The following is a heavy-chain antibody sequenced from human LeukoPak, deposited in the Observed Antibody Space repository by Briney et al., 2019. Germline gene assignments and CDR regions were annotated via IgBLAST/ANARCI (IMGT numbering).Heavy chain of an antibody. D-gene: IGHD1-26*01. V-gene: IGHV4-59*01. J-gene: IGHJ4*02. CDR3: AREELGATNFLDY. Sequence: SETPSLTCTVSGGSISSYYWSWIRQPPGKGLEWIGYIYYSGSTNYNPSLKSRVTISVDTSKNQFSLKLSSVTAADTAVYYCAREELGATNFLDYWGQGALVTVSS. CDR2: IYYSGST. CDR1: GGSISSYY.